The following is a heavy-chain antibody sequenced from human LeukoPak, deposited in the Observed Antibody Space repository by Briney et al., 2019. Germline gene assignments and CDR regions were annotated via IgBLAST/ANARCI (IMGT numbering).Heavy chain of an antibody. CDR1: GGSISSSSYY. J-gene: IGHJ4*02. CDR3: ARERLRFLEWLHETLAEDFDY. D-gene: IGHD3-3*01. Sequence: PSETLSLTCTVSGGSISSSSYYWGWIRQPPGKGLEWIGSIYYSGSTYYNPSLKSRVTISVDTSKNQFSLKLSSVTAADTAVYYCARERLRFLEWLHETLAEDFDYWGQGTLVTVSS. CDR2: IYYSGST. V-gene: IGHV4-39*07.